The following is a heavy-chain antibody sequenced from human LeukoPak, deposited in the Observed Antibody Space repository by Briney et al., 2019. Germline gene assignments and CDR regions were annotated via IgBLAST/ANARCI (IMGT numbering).Heavy chain of an antibody. J-gene: IGHJ4*02. CDR1: SESFIGYF. V-gene: IGHV4-34*01. CDR2: INHSEDT. CDR3: ARETRLTGFFGGLGFNY. Sequence: SETLSLTCAVYSESFIGYFWSWIRQPPGKGLEWIGEINHSEDTNYNPSLKSRVTISVDTSKNQFSMKLSSVTAADTATYYCARETRLTGFFGGLGFNYWGQGTLVTVSS. D-gene: IGHD3-16*01.